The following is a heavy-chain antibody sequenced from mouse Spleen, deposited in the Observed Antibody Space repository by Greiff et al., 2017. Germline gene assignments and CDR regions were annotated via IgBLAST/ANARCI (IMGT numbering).Heavy chain of an antibody. CDR1: GYTFTSYW. J-gene: IGHJ2*01. Sequence: VQLQQPGAELVMPGASVKLSCKASGYTFTSYWMHWVKQRPGQGLEWIGEIDPSDSYTNYNQKFKGKATLTVDKSSSTAYMQLSSLTSEDSAVYYCAREVVDYWGQGTTLTVSS. CDR2: IDPSDSYT. D-gene: IGHD1-1*02. CDR3: AREVVDY. V-gene: IGHV1-69*01.